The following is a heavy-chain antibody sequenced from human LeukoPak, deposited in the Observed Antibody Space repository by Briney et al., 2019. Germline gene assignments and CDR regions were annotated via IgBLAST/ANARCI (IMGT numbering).Heavy chain of an antibody. J-gene: IGHJ2*01. V-gene: IGHV3-74*01. Sequence: GGSLRLSCAASGFTFSNYWMHWVRQAPGKGLVSVSRINNGGSSTSYADSVKGRFTISRDNAKNTLYLQMNSLRAEDTAVYYCARDTVRYFDLWGRGTLVTVSS. CDR2: INNGGSST. D-gene: IGHD4-17*01. CDR3: ARDTVRYFDL. CDR1: GFTFSNYW.